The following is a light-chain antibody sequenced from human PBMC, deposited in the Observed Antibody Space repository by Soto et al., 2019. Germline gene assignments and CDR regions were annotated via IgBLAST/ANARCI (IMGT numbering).Light chain of an antibody. CDR3: QQRSTWLT. J-gene: IGKJ4*01. V-gene: IGKV3-11*01. CDR1: QSVTSH. CDR2: DAS. Sequence: EIVLTQSPATLSLSPGERATLSCRASQSVTSHLAWYQQKPGQPPRLLIFDASSRATGTPMRFSGSGFGTHFSLTISSLEPEDFAVYYCQQRSTWLTFGGGTKVEIK.